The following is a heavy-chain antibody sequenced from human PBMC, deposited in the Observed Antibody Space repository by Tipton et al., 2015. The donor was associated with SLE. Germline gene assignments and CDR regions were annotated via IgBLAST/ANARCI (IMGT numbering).Heavy chain of an antibody. Sequence: SLRLSCAASGFTFSIYAMNWVRQAPGKGLEWVSVITGNGGGIYYADSVKGRFTISRDNSKNTLYLQMNSLRAEDTATYFCAKDLYSGGRPVGFDYWGQGLLVTVSS. D-gene: IGHD1-26*01. V-gene: IGHV3-23*01. CDR3: AKDLYSGGRPVGFDY. J-gene: IGHJ4*02. CDR2: ITGNGGGI. CDR1: GFTFSIYA.